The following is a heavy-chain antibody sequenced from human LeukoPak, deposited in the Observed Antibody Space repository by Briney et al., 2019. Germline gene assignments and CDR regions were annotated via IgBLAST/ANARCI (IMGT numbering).Heavy chain of an antibody. CDR2: INGDGSRT. CDR1: GFTFSNYW. Sequence: GGSLRLSCATSGFTFSNYWMHWVRQAPGKGLVWVSHINGDGSRTNYADSVKGRFTISRDNAKNTLYLQVNSLRAEDTAVYYCIRGGYPYAFDFWGQGTTVTVSS. V-gene: IGHV3-74*01. J-gene: IGHJ3*01. CDR3: IRGGYPYAFDF. D-gene: IGHD5-12*01.